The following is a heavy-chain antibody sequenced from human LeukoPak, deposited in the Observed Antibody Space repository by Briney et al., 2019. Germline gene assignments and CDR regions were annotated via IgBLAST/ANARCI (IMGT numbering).Heavy chain of an antibody. CDR3: AKRDYSDISGYSPLFAN. J-gene: IGHJ4*02. CDR1: GFTFDTYA. CDR2: ISGNGIKT. V-gene: IGHV3-23*01. D-gene: IGHD3-22*01. Sequence: GGSLRLSCAASGFTFDTYAMSWVRQAPGEGLEWVSGISGNGIKTYYGDSVKGRFTIFRDNSKNTLWLQMDTLRAEDTAVYFCAKRDYSDISGYSPLFANWGQGTLVTVSS.